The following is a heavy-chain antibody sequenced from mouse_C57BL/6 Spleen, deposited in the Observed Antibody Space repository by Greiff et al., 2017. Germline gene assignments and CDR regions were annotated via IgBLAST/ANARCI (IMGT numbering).Heavy chain of an antibody. CDR1: GYSFTDYN. J-gene: IGHJ4*01. D-gene: IGHD1-1*01. V-gene: IGHV1-39*01. Sequence: VQLKQSGPELVKPGASVKISCKASGYSFTDYNMNWVKQSNGKSLEWIGVLNPNYGTTSYNQKFKGKATLTVDQSSSTAYMQLNSLTSEDSAVYFCARMGTTVPLYYAMDYWGQGTSVTVSS. CDR3: ARMGTTVPLYYAMDY. CDR2: LNPNYGTT.